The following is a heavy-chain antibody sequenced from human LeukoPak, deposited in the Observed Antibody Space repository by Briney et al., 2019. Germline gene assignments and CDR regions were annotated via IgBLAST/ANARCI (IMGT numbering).Heavy chain of an antibody. D-gene: IGHD6-19*01. CDR3: AKTGYSSSWFDY. CDR1: GLTFSSYS. V-gene: IGHV3-48*01. J-gene: IGHJ5*01. Sequence: GRSLRLSCAASGLTFSSYSMNWVRQAPGKGLEWVSYISSSSSTIYYADAVKGRFTISRDNAKKSLYLEMNSLRAEDTAVYYCAKTGYSSSWFDYWGQGTLVTVSS. CDR2: ISSSSSTI.